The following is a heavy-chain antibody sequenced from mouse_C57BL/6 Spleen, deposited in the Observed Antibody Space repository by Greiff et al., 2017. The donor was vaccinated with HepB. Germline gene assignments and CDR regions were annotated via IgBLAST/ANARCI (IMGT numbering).Heavy chain of an antibody. J-gene: IGHJ4*01. D-gene: IGHD2-4*01. Sequence: VKLMESGAELARPGASVKLSCKASGYTFTSYGISWVKQRTGQGLEWIGEIYPRSGNTYYNEKFKGKATLTADKSSSTAYMELRSLTSEDSAVYFCARDYEDAMDYWGQGTSVTVSS. CDR1: GYTFTSYG. CDR3: ARDYEDAMDY. CDR2: IYPRSGNT. V-gene: IGHV1-81*01.